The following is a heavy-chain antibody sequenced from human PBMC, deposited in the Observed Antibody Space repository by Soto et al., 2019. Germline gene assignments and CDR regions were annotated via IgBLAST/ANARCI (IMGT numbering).Heavy chain of an antibody. J-gene: IGHJ3*01. CDR3: ALYSSGYSLGYDVFEG. CDR1: GYTFTNYG. Sequence: QVQLVQSGAEVKKPGASVKVSCKASGYTFTNYGLTWVRQAPGQGLEWMGWVSTFNDNRNYAQRLQGRVTLTTDTSTNTAYMELRSLRSDDTAVYYCALYSSGYSLGYDVFEGWGQGTMVIYSS. D-gene: IGHD3-22*01. CDR2: VSTFNDNR. V-gene: IGHV1-18*01.